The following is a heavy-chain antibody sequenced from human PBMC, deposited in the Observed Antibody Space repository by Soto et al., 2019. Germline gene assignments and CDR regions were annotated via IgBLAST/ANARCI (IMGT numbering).Heavy chain of an antibody. Sequence: GGSLRLSCAASGFTFSSYWMSWVRQAPGKGLEWVANIKPDGSEKYYVDSVKGRFTMSRDNVKNSLYLQMNSLRAEDTAVDYCARGDYYDNSGPFADAFDIWGQGTMVTVSS. J-gene: IGHJ3*02. CDR1: GFTFSSYW. D-gene: IGHD3-22*01. CDR3: ARGDYYDNSGPFADAFDI. V-gene: IGHV3-7*04. CDR2: IKPDGSEK.